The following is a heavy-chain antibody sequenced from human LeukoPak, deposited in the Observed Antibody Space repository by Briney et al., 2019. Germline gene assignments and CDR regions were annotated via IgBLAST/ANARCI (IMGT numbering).Heavy chain of an antibody. D-gene: IGHD1-26*01. CDR1: GLRFNNYG. CDR3: ARGPDSGSYLGDPFDM. Sequence: GRSLRLSCVAAGLRFNNYGMNWVRQAPGKGLEMVAVISFDGRHEDYAESVKGRVTISRDNSKNTLYLQMSNLRPEDTALFYCARGPDSGSYLGDPFDMWGQGTMVIVSS. V-gene: IGHV3-30*03. CDR2: ISFDGRHE. J-gene: IGHJ3*02.